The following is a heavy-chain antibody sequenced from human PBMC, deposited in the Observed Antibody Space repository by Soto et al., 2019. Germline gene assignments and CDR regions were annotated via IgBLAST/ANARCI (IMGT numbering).Heavy chain of an antibody. D-gene: IGHD2-21*02. CDR2: IWYDGSKK. Sequence: GSLRLSCASSVRNFNNYGMHCVRQAPGKWLEWVAFIWYDGSKKYYADSVKGRFTISRDNSKNTLYLQMSSLRAEDTSVYYCARGDHIVVVTSNMYYSGLDVFGQRTTVTFSS. J-gene: IGHJ6*02. V-gene: IGHV3-33*01. CDR1: VRNFNNYG. CDR3: ARGDHIVVVTSNMYYSGLDV.